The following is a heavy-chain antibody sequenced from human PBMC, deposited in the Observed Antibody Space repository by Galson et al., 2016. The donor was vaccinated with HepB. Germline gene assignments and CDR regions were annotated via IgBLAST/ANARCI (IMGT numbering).Heavy chain of an antibody. CDR3: TRTLNSSWYNWFDP. Sequence: SLRLSCAASGFTFSGSAMHWVRQASGKGLEWVGRIRRNANSYATAYAASVKGRFTISREESKDTAYLQMKSLKTEDTAVYYCTRTLNSSWYNWFDPWGQGTLVTVSS. J-gene: IGHJ5*02. CDR1: GFTFSGSA. V-gene: IGHV3-73*01. CDR2: IRRNANSYAT. D-gene: IGHD6-13*01.